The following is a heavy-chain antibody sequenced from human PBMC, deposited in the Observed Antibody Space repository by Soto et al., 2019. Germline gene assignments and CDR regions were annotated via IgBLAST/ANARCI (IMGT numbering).Heavy chain of an antibody. J-gene: IGHJ6*02. CDR1: GFTFSSYA. Sequence: EVQLLESGGGLVQPGGSLRLSCAASGFTFSSYAMSWVRQAPGKGLEWVSAISGSGGSTYYADSVKGRFTISRDNSKNTLYLQMNSLRAEDTAVYYCARHRHYYYGMDVWGQGTTVTVSS. CDR2: ISGSGGST. CDR3: ARHRHYYYGMDV. V-gene: IGHV3-23*01.